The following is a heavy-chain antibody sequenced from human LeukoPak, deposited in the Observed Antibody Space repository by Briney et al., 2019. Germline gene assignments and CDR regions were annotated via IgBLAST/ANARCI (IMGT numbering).Heavy chain of an antibody. J-gene: IGHJ3*02. Sequence: GGSLRLSCAASGFTFSSYWMHWVRQAPGKGLVWVSRIISDGSSTTYADSVKGRFTISRDNAKNTLYLQMNSLRAEDTAVYYCASEDVNIEVAVSGPFDIWGQGKMVTVSS. CDR3: ASEDVNIEVAVSGPFDI. CDR1: GFTFSSYW. D-gene: IGHD6-19*01. V-gene: IGHV3-74*01. CDR2: IISDGSST.